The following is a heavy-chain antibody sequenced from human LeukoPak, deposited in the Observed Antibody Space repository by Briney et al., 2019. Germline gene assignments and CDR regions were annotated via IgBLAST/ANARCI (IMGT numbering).Heavy chain of an antibody. Sequence: SQTLSLTCALSGDIVSSNSAAWDWIRQSPSRGLEWLGRTYYRSKWYYDYAVAVKSRMSINPDTSKNQFSLQLSSVTPEDTAVYYCARDPVGGSTIFDYWGQGTLVTVSS. CDR3: ARDPVGGSTIFDY. CDR2: TYYRSKWYY. CDR1: GDIVSSNSAA. D-gene: IGHD1-26*01. V-gene: IGHV6-1*01. J-gene: IGHJ4*02.